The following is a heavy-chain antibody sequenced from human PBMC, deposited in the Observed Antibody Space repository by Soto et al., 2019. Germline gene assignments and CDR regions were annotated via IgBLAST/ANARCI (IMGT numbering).Heavy chain of an antibody. J-gene: IGHJ4*02. CDR3: ARGKTVAAAGPFDY. V-gene: IGHV4-31*03. D-gene: IGHD6-13*01. CDR2: IYYSGST. CDR1: GGSISSGGYY. Sequence: QVQLQESGPGLVKPSQTLSLTCTVSGGSISSGGYYWSWICQHPGKGLEWIGYIYYSGSTYYNPSLKSRVTISVDTSKNQFSLKLSSVTAADTAVYYCARGKTVAAAGPFDYWGQGTLVTVSS.